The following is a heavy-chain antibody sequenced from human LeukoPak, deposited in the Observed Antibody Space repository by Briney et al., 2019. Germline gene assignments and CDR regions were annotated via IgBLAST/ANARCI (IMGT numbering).Heavy chain of an antibody. CDR2: VYYSGST. D-gene: IGHD2-15*01. CDR3: ARHICTGGSCYWFDP. V-gene: IGHV4-59*08. CDR1: GGSISSYY. Sequence: SGTLSLTCTVSGGSISSYYWSWIRQPPGKGLEGIGYVYYSGSTNYNPSLKSRVTISVDTSKNQFSLKLSSVTAADTAVYYCARHICTGGSCYWFDPWGQGTLVTVSS. J-gene: IGHJ5*02.